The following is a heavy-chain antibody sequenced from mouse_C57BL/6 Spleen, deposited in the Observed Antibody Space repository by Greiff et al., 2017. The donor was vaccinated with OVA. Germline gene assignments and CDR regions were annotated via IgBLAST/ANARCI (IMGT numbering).Heavy chain of an antibody. J-gene: IGHJ3*01. CDR3: TRALGRAWFAY. D-gene: IGHD4-1*01. Sequence: EVKLQESGEGLVKPGGSLKLSCAASGFTFSSYAMSWVRQTPEKRLEWVAYISSGGDYIYYADTVKGRFTISRDNARNTLYLQMSSLKSEDTAMYYCTRALGRAWFAYWGQGTLVTVSA. V-gene: IGHV5-9-1*02. CDR1: GFTFSSYA. CDR2: ISSGGDYI.